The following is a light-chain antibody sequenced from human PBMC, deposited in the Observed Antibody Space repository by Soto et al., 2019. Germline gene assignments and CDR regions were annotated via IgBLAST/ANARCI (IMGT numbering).Light chain of an antibody. CDR1: QGINTF. Sequence: IQLTQSPSSLSASVGDRVTITCRASQGINTFLAWYQQKAGKAPKLLIYAASTLQSGVPSRFSGSGSGTDFTLTISSLQSEDFETYYCQQLNSYPITFGQGPRLELK. CDR3: QQLNSYPIT. V-gene: IGKV1-9*01. J-gene: IGKJ5*01. CDR2: AAS.